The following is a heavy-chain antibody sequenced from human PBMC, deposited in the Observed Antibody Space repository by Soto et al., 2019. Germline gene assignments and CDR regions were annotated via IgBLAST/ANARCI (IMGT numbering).Heavy chain of an antibody. V-gene: IGHV4-34*01. CDR2: INHSGST. CDR1: GGSFRGHS. Sequence: SATQSLACAVYGGSFRGHSWSRIRKHPGEGLGWIGEINHSGSTNYNPSLKSRVTISVDTSKNQFSLKLSSVTAADTAVYYCARGRTGYSYGYISSYYYYYYGMDVWGQGTTVT. J-gene: IGHJ6*02. CDR3: ARGRTGYSYGYISSYYYYYYGMDV. D-gene: IGHD5-18*01.